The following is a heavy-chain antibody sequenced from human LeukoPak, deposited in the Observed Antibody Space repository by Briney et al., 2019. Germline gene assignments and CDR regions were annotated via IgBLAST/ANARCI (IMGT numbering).Heavy chain of an antibody. Sequence: PSETLSLTCAVYGGSFSGYYWSWIRQPPGKGLEWIGEINHSGSTNYNPSLKSRVTISVDTSKNQFSLKLSSVTAADTAVYYCARRLDDYRGRKARWFDPWGQGTLVTVSS. D-gene: IGHD4-11*01. CDR1: GGSFSGYY. J-gene: IGHJ5*02. CDR3: ARRLDDYRGRKARWFDP. V-gene: IGHV4-34*01. CDR2: INHSGST.